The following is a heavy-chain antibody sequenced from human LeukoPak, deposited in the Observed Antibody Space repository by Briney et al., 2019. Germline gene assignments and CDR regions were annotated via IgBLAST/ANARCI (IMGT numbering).Heavy chain of an antibody. J-gene: IGHJ3*02. CDR1: GYSISSGYY. V-gene: IGHV4-38-2*01. CDR3: AILTIRGAFDI. Sequence: SETLSLTCAVSGYSISSGYYWGWIRQPPGKGLERIGSIYHSGSTYYNPSLKSRVTISVDTSKNQFSLKLSSVTAADTAVYYCAILTIRGAFDIWGQGTMVTVSS. CDR2: IYHSGST. D-gene: IGHD1/OR15-1a*01.